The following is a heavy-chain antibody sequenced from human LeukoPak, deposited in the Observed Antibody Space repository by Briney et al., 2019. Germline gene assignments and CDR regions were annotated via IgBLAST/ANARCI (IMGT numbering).Heavy chain of an antibody. CDR3: ARSKLGEVAAKFDT. CDR2: ISPNNGGT. V-gene: IGHV1-2*04. Sequence: SVNVSCKASGYAFTGYYIHWVRQAPGQGPEWMGWISPNNGGTNYAQKFQGWVTITRDTSISTAYMELSRLTSNVTAVYYCARSKLGEVAAKFDTWGQGTLVTVSS. CDR1: GYAFTGYY. J-gene: IGHJ5*02. D-gene: IGHD3-16*01.